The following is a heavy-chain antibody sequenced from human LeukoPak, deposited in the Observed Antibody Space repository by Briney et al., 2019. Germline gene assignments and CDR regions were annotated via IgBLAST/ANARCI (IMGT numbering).Heavy chain of an antibody. J-gene: IGHJ4*02. CDR3: TKRITATAPFDS. CDR2: ISGGAIST. D-gene: IGHD4-17*01. Sequence: GGSLRLSCVVSGITLSNYAMSRVRQAPGKGLEWVSGISGGAISTNYADSVKGRFTISRDNSLNTLYLQMNSLTVEDTALYYCTKRITATAPFDSWGQGALVIVSS. CDR1: GITLSNYA. V-gene: IGHV3-23*01.